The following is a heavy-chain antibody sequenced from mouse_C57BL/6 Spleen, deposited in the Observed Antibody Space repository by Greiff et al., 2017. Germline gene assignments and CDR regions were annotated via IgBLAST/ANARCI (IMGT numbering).Heavy chain of an antibody. Sequence: EVKLQESGEGLVKPGGSLKLSCAASGFTFSSYAMSWVRQTPEKRLEWVAYISSGGDYIYYADTVKGRFTISRDNARNTLYLQMSSLKSEDTAMYYCTRDQIYYYGSLHAMDYWGQGTSVTVSS. V-gene: IGHV5-9-1*02. J-gene: IGHJ4*01. CDR2: ISSGGDYI. CDR1: GFTFSSYA. D-gene: IGHD1-1*01. CDR3: TRDQIYYYGSLHAMDY.